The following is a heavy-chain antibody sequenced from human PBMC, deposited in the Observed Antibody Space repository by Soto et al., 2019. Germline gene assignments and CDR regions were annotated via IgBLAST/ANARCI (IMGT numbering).Heavy chain of an antibody. D-gene: IGHD6-19*01. Sequence: GGSLRLSCAASGFTFSSYAMSWVRQAPGKGLEWVSAISGSGGSTYYADSVKGRFTISRDNSKNTLYLQMNSLRAEDTAVYYCAKDGYAIPQWLIDYWGQGTLVTVSS. J-gene: IGHJ4*02. CDR3: AKDGYAIPQWLIDY. V-gene: IGHV3-23*01. CDR1: GFTFSSYA. CDR2: ISGSGGST.